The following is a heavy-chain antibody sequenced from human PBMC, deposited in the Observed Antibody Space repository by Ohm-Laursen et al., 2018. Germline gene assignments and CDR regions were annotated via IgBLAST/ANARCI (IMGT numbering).Heavy chain of an antibody. V-gene: IGHV3-21*01. D-gene: IGHD1-26*01. Sequence: SLRLSCAASGFTFSSYEMNWVRQAPGKGLEWVSSISSSSSYIYYADSVKGRFTISRDNAKNSLYLQMNSLRAEDTAVYYCARDRANGGSHHDYWGQGTLVTVSS. CDR1: GFTFSSYE. J-gene: IGHJ4*02. CDR2: ISSSSSYI. CDR3: ARDRANGGSHHDY.